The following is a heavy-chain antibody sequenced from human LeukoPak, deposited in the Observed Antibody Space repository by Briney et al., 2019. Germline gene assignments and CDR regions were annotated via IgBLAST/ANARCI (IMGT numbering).Heavy chain of an antibody. V-gene: IGHV4-39*07. CDR3: ARGVVPAAPFDY. CDR2: IYHSGST. D-gene: IGHD2-2*01. CDR1: GGSFSSSSYY. J-gene: IGHJ4*02. Sequence: SETLSLTCTVSGGSFSSSSYYWGWIRQPPGKGLEWIGYIYHSGSTYYNPSLKSRVTISVDRSKNQFSLKLSSVTAADTAVYYCARGVVPAAPFDYWGQGTLVTVSS.